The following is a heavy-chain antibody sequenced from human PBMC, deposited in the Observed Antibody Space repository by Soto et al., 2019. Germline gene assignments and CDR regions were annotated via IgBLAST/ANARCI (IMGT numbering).Heavy chain of an antibody. CDR1: GVTFSSYA. Sequence: SVKVSCKASGVTFSSYAISWVRQAPGQGLEWMGGIIPIFGTANYAQKFQGRVTITADESTSTAYMELSSLRSEDTAVYYCARGVTMVRGPNYYGMDVWGQGTTVTVSS. J-gene: IGHJ6*02. D-gene: IGHD3-10*01. V-gene: IGHV1-69*13. CDR3: ARGVTMVRGPNYYGMDV. CDR2: IIPIFGTA.